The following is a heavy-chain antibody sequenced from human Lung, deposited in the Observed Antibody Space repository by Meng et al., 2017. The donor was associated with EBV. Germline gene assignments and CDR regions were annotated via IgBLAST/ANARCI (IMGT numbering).Heavy chain of an antibody. D-gene: IGHD3-10*01. CDR2: IPPSGSS. V-gene: IGHV4-4*02. CDR3: LRGSGGSV. Sequence: QVQSPESAPALVNRSEALSLTCACSGESITHHHWWAWVRRPPGKGLEWIGYIPPSGSSAYTPSLKSRVSMSIDKSKNQFSLKLTSVTAADTAVYHCLRGSGGSVWGQGTLVTVSS. J-gene: IGHJ1*01. CDR1: GESITHHHW.